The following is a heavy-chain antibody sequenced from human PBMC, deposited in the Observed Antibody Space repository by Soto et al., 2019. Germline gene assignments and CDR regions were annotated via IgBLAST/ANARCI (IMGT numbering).Heavy chain of an antibody. D-gene: IGHD2-8*01. CDR1: GYTFSRYG. Sequence: ASVKVSCKASGYTFSRYGISWVRQAPGQGLEWMGWISGYNGDTNYAQKFQGRVTMTIDTSTTTAYMELRGLTSDDTAIYYCAKNGQPPYYCYGLDVWGQGTTVTVSS. J-gene: IGHJ6*02. CDR2: ISGYNGDT. V-gene: IGHV1-18*01. CDR3: AKNGQPPYYCYGLDV.